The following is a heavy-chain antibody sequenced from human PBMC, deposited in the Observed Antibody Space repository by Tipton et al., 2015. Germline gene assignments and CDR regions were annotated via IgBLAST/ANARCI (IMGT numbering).Heavy chain of an antibody. CDR2: ISDSGGSP. D-gene: IGHD3-3*01. V-gene: IGHV3-23*01. CDR1: GFTFYSYW. CDR3: AKERTYYGFWSGYYQGAFDS. J-gene: IGHJ4*02. Sequence: SLRLSCAASGFTFYSYWMNWVRQAPGKGLEWVSVISDSGGSPYYADSVKGRFTISRDNSKKTLYLQMNSLRAEDTAVYYCAKERTYYGFWSGYYQGAFDSWGQGTLVTVSS.